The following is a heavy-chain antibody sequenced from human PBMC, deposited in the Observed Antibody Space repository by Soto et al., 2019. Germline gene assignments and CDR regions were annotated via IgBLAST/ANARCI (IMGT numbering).Heavy chain of an antibody. J-gene: IGHJ3*02. D-gene: IGHD1-26*01. CDR3: ARDRGELSAFDI. Sequence: GASVKVSCKASGYTFTGYYMHWVRQAPGQGLEWMGWINPIFGTANYAQKFQGRVTITADESTSTAYMELSSLRSEDTAVYYCARDRGELSAFDIWGQGTIVTVSS. CDR2: INPIFGTA. V-gene: IGHV1-69*13. CDR1: GYTFTGYY.